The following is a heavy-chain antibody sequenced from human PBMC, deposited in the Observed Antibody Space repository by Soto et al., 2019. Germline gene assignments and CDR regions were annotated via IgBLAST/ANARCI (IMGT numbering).Heavy chain of an antibody. Sequence: GGSLRLSCAASGFTFSSYGMHWVRQAPGKGLEWVAVIWYDGSNKYYADSVKGRFTISRDNSKNTLYLQMNSLRAEDTAVYYCARESEDSYGYSSRAEYYYYGMDVWGQGTTVTVSS. D-gene: IGHD5-18*01. CDR1: GFTFSSYG. V-gene: IGHV3-33*01. CDR2: IWYDGSNK. CDR3: ARESEDSYGYSSRAEYYYYGMDV. J-gene: IGHJ6*02.